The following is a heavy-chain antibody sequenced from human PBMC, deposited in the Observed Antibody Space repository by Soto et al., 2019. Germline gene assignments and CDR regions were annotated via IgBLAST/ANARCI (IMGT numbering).Heavy chain of an antibody. CDR2: IYVTGAV. CDR3: ARLRIATNNYKWFDP. Sequence: SETLSLTCSVSGAALNSGNYYWSWIRQVPGKGLEWIGHIYVTGAVDYNPSLRDRLTISQDTSERQFSLNLRLVTDADTAVYYCARLRIATNNYKWFDPWGQGTLVTVSS. J-gene: IGHJ5*02. CDR1: GAALNSGNYY. D-gene: IGHD2-21*01. V-gene: IGHV4-31*02.